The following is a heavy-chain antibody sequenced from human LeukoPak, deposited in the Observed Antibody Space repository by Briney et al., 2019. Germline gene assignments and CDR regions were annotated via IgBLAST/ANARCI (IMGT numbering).Heavy chain of an antibody. CDR2: INHSGST. J-gene: IGHJ6*03. V-gene: IGHV4-34*01. CDR3: AKSEMYCNGGICYPYYYMDV. CDR1: GGSFSGYY. D-gene: IGHD2-15*01. Sequence: SETLSLTCAVYGGSFSGYYWSWIRQPPGKGLEWIGEINHSGSTNYNPSLKSRVTISVDTSKNQFSLKLSSVTAADTAVYHCAKSEMYCNGGICYPYYYMDVWGKGTTVTVSS.